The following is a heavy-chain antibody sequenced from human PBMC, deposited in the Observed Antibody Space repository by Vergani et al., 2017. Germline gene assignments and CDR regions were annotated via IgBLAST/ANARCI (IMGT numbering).Heavy chain of an antibody. CDR1: GFTFSSYA. CDR3: ASVQGLFGYDYGSGNTFDY. CDR2: ISYDGSNK. J-gene: IGHJ4*02. Sequence: QVQLVESGGGVVQPGRSLRLSCAASGFTFSSYAMHWVRQAPGKGLEWVAVISYDGSNKYYADSVKGRFTISRDNSKNTLYLQMNSLRAEDTAVYYCASVQGLFGYDYGSGNTFDYWGQGTLVTVSS. D-gene: IGHD3-10*01. V-gene: IGHV3-30-3*01.